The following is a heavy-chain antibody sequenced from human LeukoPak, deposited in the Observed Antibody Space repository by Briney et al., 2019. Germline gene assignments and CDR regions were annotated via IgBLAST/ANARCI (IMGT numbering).Heavy chain of an antibody. J-gene: IGHJ4*02. D-gene: IGHD3-22*01. Sequence: GGSLRLSCAASGFTLSSYAMGWVRQAPGKGLEWVSAISGSGGSTYYADSVKGRFTISRDNSKNTLYLQMNSLSAEDRAVYYCAKEWAQVVRVRGYFDYWGQGTLVTVSS. CDR3: AKEWAQVVRVRGYFDY. CDR2: ISGSGGST. V-gene: IGHV3-23*01. CDR1: GFTLSSYA.